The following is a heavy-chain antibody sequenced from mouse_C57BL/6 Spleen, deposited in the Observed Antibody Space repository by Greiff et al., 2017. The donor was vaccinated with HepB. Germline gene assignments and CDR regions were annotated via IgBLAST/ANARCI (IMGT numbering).Heavy chain of an antibody. Sequence: EVKLMESGGDLVKPGGSLKLSCAASGFTFSSYGMSWVRQTPDKRLEWVATISSGGSYTSYPDSVKGRFTISRDNAKNTLYLQMSSLKSEDTAMYYCARLRNYYGSSYGYFDVWGTGTTVTVSS. CDR2: ISSGGSYT. D-gene: IGHD1-1*01. V-gene: IGHV5-6*01. J-gene: IGHJ1*03. CDR1: GFTFSSYG. CDR3: ARLRNYYGSSYGYFDV.